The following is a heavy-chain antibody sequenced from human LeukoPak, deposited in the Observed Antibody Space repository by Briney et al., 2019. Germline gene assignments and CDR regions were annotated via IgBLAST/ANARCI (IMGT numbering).Heavy chain of an antibody. J-gene: IGHJ4*02. V-gene: IGHV3-23*01. Sequence: PGGSLRLSCEASGFTFRTFSMNWVRQAPGKGLEWVSGIYGGSTTTTFYADSVKGRFTISRDNSMNTLYLQMNSLRAEDTAVYYCAKDLTPDGAWDIDYWGQGTLITVSS. CDR2: IYGGSTTTT. CDR1: GFTFRTFS. D-gene: IGHD3-9*01. CDR3: AKDLTPDGAWDIDY.